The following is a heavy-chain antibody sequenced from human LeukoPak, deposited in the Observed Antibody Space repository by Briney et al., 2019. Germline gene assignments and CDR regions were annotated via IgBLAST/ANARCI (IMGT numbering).Heavy chain of an antibody. CDR2: IIPIFGTA. Sequence: SVKVSCKASGGTFSSYAISWVRQAPGQGLEWMGGIIPIFGTANYAQKFQGRVTITADESTSTAYMELSSLRSEDTAVYYCARVFEVAAAGTAWFDPWGQGTLVTVSS. V-gene: IGHV1-69*13. CDR1: GGTFSSYA. CDR3: ARVFEVAAAGTAWFDP. J-gene: IGHJ5*02. D-gene: IGHD6-13*01.